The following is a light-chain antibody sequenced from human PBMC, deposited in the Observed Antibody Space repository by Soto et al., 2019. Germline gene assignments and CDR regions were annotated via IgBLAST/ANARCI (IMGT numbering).Light chain of an antibody. J-gene: IGKJ4*01. CDR2: DAV. Sequence: VLTQSPATLSLSPGERATLSCRASQSVSSYLAWYQQKPGQAPRLLIYDAVNRATGIPARFSGSGSGTDFTLTIGSLEPEDSGVYYCQQRINWPLTFGGGTKVDIK. CDR3: QQRINWPLT. CDR1: QSVSSY. V-gene: IGKV3-11*01.